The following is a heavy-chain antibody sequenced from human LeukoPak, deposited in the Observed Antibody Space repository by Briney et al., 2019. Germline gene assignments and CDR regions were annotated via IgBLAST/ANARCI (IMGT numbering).Heavy chain of an antibody. D-gene: IGHD2-15*01. CDR3: AKDPDIVVVVAAYD. Sequence: GGSLRLSCAASGFTFSSYAMSWVRQAPGKGLEWVSAISGSGGSTYYADSVKGWFTISRDNSKNTLYLQMNSLRAEDTAVYYCAKDPDIVVVVAAYDCGQGTLVTVSS. CDR1: GFTFSSYA. V-gene: IGHV3-23*01. J-gene: IGHJ4*02. CDR2: ISGSGGST.